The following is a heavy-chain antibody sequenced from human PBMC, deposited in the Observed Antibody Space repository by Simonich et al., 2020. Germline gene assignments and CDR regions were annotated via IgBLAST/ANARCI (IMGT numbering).Heavy chain of an antibody. CDR2: SYHRGST. CDR1: GYSISSGYY. D-gene: IGHD1-26*01. CDR3: ANNKGWD. J-gene: IGHJ4*02. Sequence: QVQLQESGPGLVKPSETLSLTCAVSGYSISSGYYWGWIRQPPGKGLEWIGSSYHRGSTYYNPSLKSRVTISVDTSKNQFSLKLSSVTAADTAVYYCANNKGWDWGQGTLVTVSS. V-gene: IGHV4-38-2*01.